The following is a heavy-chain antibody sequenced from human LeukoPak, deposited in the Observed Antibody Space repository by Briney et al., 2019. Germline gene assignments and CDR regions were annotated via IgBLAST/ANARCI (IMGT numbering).Heavy chain of an antibody. V-gene: IGHV3-48*01. D-gene: IGHD3-22*01. CDR2: ISSSSSTI. Sequence: GGSLRLSCAASGFTFSSHSMNWVRQAPGKGPEWVSYISSSSSTIYYADSVKGRFTISRDNAKNSLYLQMNSLRAEDTAVYYCARGAYYYEDWGQGTLVTVSS. J-gene: IGHJ4*02. CDR3: ARGAYYYED. CDR1: GFTFSSHS.